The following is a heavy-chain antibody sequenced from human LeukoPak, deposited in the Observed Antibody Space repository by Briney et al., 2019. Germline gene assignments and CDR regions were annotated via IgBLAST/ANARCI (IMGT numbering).Heavy chain of an antibody. V-gene: IGHV4-59*01. CDR1: GGSISSYY. Sequence: SETLSLTCTVSGGSISSYYWSWIRQPPGKGLEWIGYISDSGSTHYNPSLKSRVTLSVDTSKNQFSLKLSSVTAADTAVYYCARDHVRFIRRRNNVFDIWGQGTMVTVSS. D-gene: IGHD1-14*01. CDR2: ISDSGST. CDR3: ARDHVRFIRRRNNVFDI. J-gene: IGHJ3*02.